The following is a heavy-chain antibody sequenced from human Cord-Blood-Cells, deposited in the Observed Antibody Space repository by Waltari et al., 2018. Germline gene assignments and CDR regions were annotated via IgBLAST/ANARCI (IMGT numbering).Heavy chain of an antibody. CDR3: ARDSRVGGIIGY. J-gene: IGHJ4*02. D-gene: IGHD3-16*02. CDR2: ISSSSRTI. V-gene: IGHV3-48*02. CDR1: GLTFSSYS. Sequence: EVQLVESGGGLVQPGGSLRLSCAASGLTFSSYSMNWVRQAPGKGLEWVSNISSSSRTIYYADSVKGRFTISRDNAKNSLYLQMNSLRDEDTAVYYCARDSRVGGIIGYWGQGTLVTVSS.